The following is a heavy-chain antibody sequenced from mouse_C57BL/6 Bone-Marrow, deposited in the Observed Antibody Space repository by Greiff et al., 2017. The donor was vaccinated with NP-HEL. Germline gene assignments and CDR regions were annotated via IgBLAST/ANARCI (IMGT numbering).Heavy chain of an antibody. CDR3: ARRGHYYGSSFYWYFDV. V-gene: IGHV1-69*01. Sequence: QVQLQQSGAELVMPGASVKLSCKASGYTFTSYWMHWVKQRPGQGLEWIGEIDPSDSYTNYNQKFKGKSTLTVDKSSSTAYMQLSSLTSEDSAVYYCARRGHYYGSSFYWYFDVWGTGTTVTVSP. D-gene: IGHD1-1*01. CDR1: GYTFTSYW. J-gene: IGHJ1*03. CDR2: IDPSDSYT.